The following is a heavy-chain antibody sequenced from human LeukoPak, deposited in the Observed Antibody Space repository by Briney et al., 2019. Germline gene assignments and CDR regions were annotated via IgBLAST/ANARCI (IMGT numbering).Heavy chain of an antibody. CDR3: ARDVSGYSYGLGDY. J-gene: IGHJ4*02. Sequence: GGSLRLSCAAPGFTFSSYSMNWVRQAPGKGLEWVSSISSSSSYISYADSVKGRFTVSRDNAKNSLYLQMNSLRAEDTAMYYCARDVSGYSYGLGDYWGQGTLVTVSS. CDR2: ISSSSSYI. D-gene: IGHD5-18*01. CDR1: GFTFSSYS. V-gene: IGHV3-21*01.